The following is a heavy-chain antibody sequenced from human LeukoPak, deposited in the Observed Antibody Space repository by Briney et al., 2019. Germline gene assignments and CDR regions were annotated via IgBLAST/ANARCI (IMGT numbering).Heavy chain of an antibody. J-gene: IGHJ4*02. Sequence: GGSLRLSCAASGFTFSSYNMNWVRRAPGKGLEWVSAISSSSSYIYYADSVKGRFTISRDNAQNSLFLQMSSLRAEDTAVYYCARDGRPSPLWGQGTLVTVSS. CDR1: GFTFSSYN. CDR2: ISSSSSYI. CDR3: ARDGRPSPL. V-gene: IGHV3-21*01. D-gene: IGHD1-26*01.